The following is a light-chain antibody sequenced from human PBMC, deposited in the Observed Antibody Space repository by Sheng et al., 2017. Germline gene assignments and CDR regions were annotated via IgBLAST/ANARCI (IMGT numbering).Light chain of an antibody. CDR1: QSVSSSY. CDR3: QQYGSSPPLT. V-gene: IGKV3-20*01. J-gene: IGKJ4*01. CDR2: GAS. Sequence: EIVLTQSPGTLSLSPGERATLSCRASQSVSSSYLAWYQQKLGQAPRLLIYGASSGATGIPDRFSGSVSGTDFTLTISRLEPEDFAMYYCQQYGSSPPLTFGGGTKVEIK.